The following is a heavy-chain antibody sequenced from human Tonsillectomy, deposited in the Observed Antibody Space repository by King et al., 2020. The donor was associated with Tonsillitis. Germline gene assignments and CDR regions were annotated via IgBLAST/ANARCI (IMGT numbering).Heavy chain of an antibody. V-gene: IGHV2-70*01. Sequence: VTLKESGPALVKPTQTLTLTCTFSGFSLSTNGMCVSWIRQPPGKALEWLALIDWDDDKYYNTSLKTRLTISKDTSKNQVVLTMTNMDPVDTATYYCARTRSGYYYHYLAVWGKGTTVTVSS. J-gene: IGHJ6*03. CDR3: ARTRSGYYYHYLAV. CDR2: IDWDDDK. CDR1: GFSLSTNGMC.